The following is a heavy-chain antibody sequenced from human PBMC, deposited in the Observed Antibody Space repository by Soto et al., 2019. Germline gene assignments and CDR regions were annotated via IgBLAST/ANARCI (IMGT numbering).Heavy chain of an antibody. CDR2: IYPGDSDT. CDR3: ARQPDYGDYVYYFDY. V-gene: IGHV5-51*01. Sequence: GESLKISCKGSGYSFTSYWIGWVRQMPGKGLEWMGIIYPGDSDTRYSPSFQGQVTISADKSISTAYLQWSSLKASDTAMYYCARQPDYGDYVYYFDYWGQGTLVTVSS. J-gene: IGHJ4*02. D-gene: IGHD4-17*01. CDR1: GYSFTSYW.